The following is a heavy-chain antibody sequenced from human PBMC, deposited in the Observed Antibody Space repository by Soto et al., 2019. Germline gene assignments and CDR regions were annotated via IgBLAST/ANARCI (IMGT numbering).Heavy chain of an antibody. J-gene: IGHJ6*02. Sequence: SGPTLVNPTQTLTLTCTVSGFSVSTSGMCVSWIRQPPGKALKWLALIDWDNNKYYSTSLKTRVTISKDTSKNQVVLTMTNVDPVDIATYYCARSTGYYYYYGVDVWGQGTTVTVS. CDR2: IDWDNNK. V-gene: IGHV2-70*13. CDR3: ARSTGYYYYYGVDV. D-gene: IGHD1-1*01. CDR1: GFSVSTSGMC.